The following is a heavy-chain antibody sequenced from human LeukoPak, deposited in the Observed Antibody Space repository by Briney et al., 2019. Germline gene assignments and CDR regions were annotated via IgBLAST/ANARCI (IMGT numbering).Heavy chain of an antibody. J-gene: IGHJ5*02. Sequence: AEPLSLTCTVCGGSMSSRREFWGWLRRPAGKGVEWIVRIYYSGSTYYNPSLKSRVTISVDTSKNQFSLKLSSVTAADTAVYYCARHYCGYSSSCGFDPWGQGTLVTVSS. D-gene: IGHD6-6*01. CDR3: ARHYCGYSSSCGFDP. CDR1: GGSMSSRREF. V-gene: IGHV4-39*01. CDR2: IYYSGST.